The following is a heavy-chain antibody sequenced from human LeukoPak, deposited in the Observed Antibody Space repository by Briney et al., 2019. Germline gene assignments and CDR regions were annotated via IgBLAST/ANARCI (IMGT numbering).Heavy chain of an antibody. V-gene: IGHV4-34*01. J-gene: IGHJ4*02. CDR2: INHSGST. CDR1: GGSFSGYY. Sequence: PSETLSLTCAVYGGSFSGYYWSWIRQPPGKGLEWIGEINHSGSTNYNPSLKSRVTISVDTSRNQFSLKLSSVTAADTAVYYCARGDSSWYYNFDYWGQGTLVTVSS. D-gene: IGHD6-13*01. CDR3: ARGDSSWYYNFDY.